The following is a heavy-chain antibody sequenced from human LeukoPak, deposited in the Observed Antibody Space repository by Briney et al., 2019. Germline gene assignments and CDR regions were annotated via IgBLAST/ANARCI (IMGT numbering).Heavy chain of an antibody. V-gene: IGHV3-21*01. CDR1: GFTFSSYS. D-gene: IGHD3-22*01. CDR2: ISSSSSYI. Sequence: GGSLRLSCAASGFTFSSYSMNWVRQAPGKGLEWVSSISSSSSYIYYADSVKGRFTISRDNAKNSLYLQMNSVRAEDTAVYYCARDGYYDDSSGYFDYWGQGTLVTVSS. J-gene: IGHJ4*02. CDR3: ARDGYYDDSSGYFDY.